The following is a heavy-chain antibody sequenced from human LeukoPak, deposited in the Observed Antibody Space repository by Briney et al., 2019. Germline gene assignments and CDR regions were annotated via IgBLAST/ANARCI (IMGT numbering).Heavy chain of an antibody. J-gene: IGHJ4*02. CDR1: LDSTTSNF. V-gene: IGHV4-4*02. Sequence: SETLSLTCTLSLDSTTSNFWSWVRQPPGKGLEWIGEIHRSGSPNYNPSLQSRVTISIDRSRNQIALELSSVTAADTAVYYCAREILGGFNPGAYWGQGTLVTVSS. CDR3: AREILGGFNPGAY. CDR2: IHRSGSP. D-gene: IGHD1-14*01.